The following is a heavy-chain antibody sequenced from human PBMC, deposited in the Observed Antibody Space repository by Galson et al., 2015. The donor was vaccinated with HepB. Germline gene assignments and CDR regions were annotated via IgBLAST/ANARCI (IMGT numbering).Heavy chain of an antibody. CDR2: ISAYNGNT. J-gene: IGHJ6*02. CDR1: GYTFTSYG. V-gene: IGHV1-18*04. CDR3: ARDGPGYIVVVPAAYYYGMDV. D-gene: IGHD2-2*01. Sequence: SVKVSCKASGYTFTSYGISWVRQAPGQGLEWMGWISAYNGNTNYAQKLQGRVTMTTDTSTSTAYMELRSLRSDDTAVYYCARDGPGYIVVVPAAYYYGMDVWGQGTTVTVSS.